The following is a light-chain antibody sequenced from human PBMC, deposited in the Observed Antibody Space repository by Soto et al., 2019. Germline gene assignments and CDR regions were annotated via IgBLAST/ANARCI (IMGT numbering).Light chain of an antibody. CDR1: SSDGGAYKY. CDR3: SSYVGNDIWV. J-gene: IGLJ2*01. Sequence: QSALTQPPSASGSPGQSVTISCTGTSSDGGAYKYVSWYQQYPGKAPKLMIYEVTKRPSGVPDRFSGSKSGNTASLTVSRHQAEDAADYYCSSYVGNDIWVFGGGTKLTVL. CDR2: EVT. V-gene: IGLV2-8*01.